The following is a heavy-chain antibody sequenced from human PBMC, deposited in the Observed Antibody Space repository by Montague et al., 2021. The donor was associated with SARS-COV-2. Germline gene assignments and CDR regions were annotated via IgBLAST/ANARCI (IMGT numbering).Heavy chain of an antibody. CDR3: ARHGWGWLRLLRPFDY. V-gene: IGHV4-39*01. D-gene: IGHD5-12*01. CDR1: GGSISSSTYY. J-gene: IGHJ4*02. CDR2: IYYSGST. Sequence: SETLSLTCTVSGGSISSSTYYWGLIRQPPGKGLEWIGSIYYSGSTYYNPSLKSRVTISVDTSKNQFSLKLSSVTAADTAVYYCARHGWGWLRLLRPFDYWGQGTLVTVSS.